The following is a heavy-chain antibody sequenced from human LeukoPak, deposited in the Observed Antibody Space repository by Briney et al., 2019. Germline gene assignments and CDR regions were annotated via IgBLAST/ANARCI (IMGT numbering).Heavy chain of an antibody. D-gene: IGHD4-11*01. J-gene: IGHJ4*02. CDR3: ARDFDDCSNGYDY. Sequence: ASVKVSCKASGGTFTSYTISWVRQAPGQGLEWMGGIIPIFGTANYAQKFQGRVTITADESTSTAYMELSSLRSEDTAVYYCARDFDDCSNGYDYWGQGTLVTVSS. V-gene: IGHV1-69*13. CDR1: GGTFTSYT. CDR2: IIPIFGTA.